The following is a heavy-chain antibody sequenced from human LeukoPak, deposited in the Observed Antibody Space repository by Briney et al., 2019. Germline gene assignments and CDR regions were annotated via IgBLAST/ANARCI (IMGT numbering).Heavy chain of an antibody. J-gene: IGHJ4*02. CDR2: IGSDSSYI. V-gene: IGHV3-21*01. Sequence: GGSLRLSCAASGFTFSSYSMNWVRQAPGKGLEWVSSIGSDSSYIYYTDSVKGRFTISRDNAKNSLYLQMNSRRAEDTAVYYCATGDGYWGQGTLVTVSS. D-gene: IGHD7-27*01. CDR3: ATGDGY. CDR1: GFTFSSYS.